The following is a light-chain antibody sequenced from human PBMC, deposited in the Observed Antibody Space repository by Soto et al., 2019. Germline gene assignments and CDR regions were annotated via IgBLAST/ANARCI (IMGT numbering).Light chain of an antibody. CDR1: TSDVGSYNF. CDR2: DVS. V-gene: IGLV2-14*03. Sequence: QSALTQPAPVSGSPGQSITISCTGTTSDVGSYNFVSWYQQHPGKAPRLMIFDVSHRPSGVSNRFSGSKSGSTASLTISGLQTEDEADYYCSSYASSSTLRLFGGGTKVTVL. J-gene: IGLJ2*01. CDR3: SSYASSSTLRL.